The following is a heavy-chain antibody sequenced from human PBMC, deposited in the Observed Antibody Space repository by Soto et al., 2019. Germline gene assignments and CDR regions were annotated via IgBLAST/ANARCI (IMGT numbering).Heavy chain of an antibody. CDR2: ISDSGGRT. J-gene: IGHJ4*02. CDR1: GFTFSSYA. V-gene: IGHV3-23*01. D-gene: IGHD1-1*01. Sequence: EVQLLESGGGLVQPGGSLRLSCAASGFTFSSYAMSWVHQAPGKGLEWVSVISDSGGRTYYADSVKGRFTISRDNSKNTLYLQMNSLRAEDTAVYYCAKDRNWNDGIGEYWGQGTLVSVSS. CDR3: AKDRNWNDGIGEY.